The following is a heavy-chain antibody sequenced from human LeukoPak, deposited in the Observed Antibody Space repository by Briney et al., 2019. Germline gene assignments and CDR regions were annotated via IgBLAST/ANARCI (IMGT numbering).Heavy chain of an antibody. Sequence: PGGSLRLSCAASGFTFSNYDMTWVRQAPGRGLEWVSYISGSGGDAYSADSVKGRFTIFRDNSNNMLYLQMNSLRADDTAVYYCATPRAMSSRDFDHWGQGTLVTVSS. J-gene: IGHJ4*02. CDR1: GFTFSNYD. CDR2: ISGSGGDA. V-gene: IGHV3-23*01. CDR3: ATPRAMSSRDFDH. D-gene: IGHD3-10*01.